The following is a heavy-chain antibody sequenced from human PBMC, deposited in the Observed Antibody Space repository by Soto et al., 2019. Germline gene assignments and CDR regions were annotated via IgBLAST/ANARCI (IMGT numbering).Heavy chain of an antibody. CDR3: ASVARESCSRCPTNNWLDP. D-gene: IGHD3-16*02. J-gene: IGHJ5*02. CDR2: IHDSGST. Sequence: SQTLSLTCSLSGGSIGGFYWTWIRQPPGKGLEWIGYIHDSGSTNYNRALEGRVSISLDTSKKELSLKLSSVTAADTAMYYCASVARESCSRCPTNNWLDPWGQGTLVTVSS. CDR1: GGSIGGFY. V-gene: IGHV4-59*01.